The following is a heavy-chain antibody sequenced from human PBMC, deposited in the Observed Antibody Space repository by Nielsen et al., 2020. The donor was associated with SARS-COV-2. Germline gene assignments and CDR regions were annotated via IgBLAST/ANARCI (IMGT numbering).Heavy chain of an antibody. CDR1: GFTFSSYS. Sequence: GVLKISCAASGFTFSSYSMNWVRQAPGKGLEWVSSISSSSSYIYYADSVKGRFTISRDNAKNSLYLQMNSLRAEDTAVYYCARADDFWSGYYYYYYGMDVWGQGTTVTVSS. J-gene: IGHJ6*02. CDR2: ISSSSSYI. CDR3: ARADDFWSGYYYYYYGMDV. D-gene: IGHD3-3*01. V-gene: IGHV3-21*01.